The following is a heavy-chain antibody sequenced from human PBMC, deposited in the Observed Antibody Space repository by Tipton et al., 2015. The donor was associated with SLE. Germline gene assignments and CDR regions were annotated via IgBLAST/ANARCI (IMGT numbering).Heavy chain of an antibody. Sequence: TLSLTCTVSGDSVSSGGYYWSWIRQVPGMGLEWIGYIYYVGTTRYNTSLTGRLTLSIDTSNNQFSLILTSVTAADTAVYYCARGVAARNYFDYWGQGTLVSVSS. CDR3: ARGVAARNYFDY. J-gene: IGHJ4*02. V-gene: IGHV4-31*03. CDR1: GDSVSSGGYY. D-gene: IGHD2-15*01. CDR2: IYYVGTT.